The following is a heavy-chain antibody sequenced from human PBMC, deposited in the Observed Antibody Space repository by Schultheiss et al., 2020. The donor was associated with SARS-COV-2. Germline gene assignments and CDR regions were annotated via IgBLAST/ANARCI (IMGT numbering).Heavy chain of an antibody. Sequence: GESLKISCAASGFTFSSYAMSWVRQAPGKGLERVANINENGRERSYLDSVRGRFTISRDNGKNSLYLQMNDLRAEDTAVYFCARDDIWGQGAMVTVSS. J-gene: IGHJ3*02. CDR3: ARDDI. CDR1: GFTFSSYA. CDR2: INENGRER. V-gene: IGHV3-7*04.